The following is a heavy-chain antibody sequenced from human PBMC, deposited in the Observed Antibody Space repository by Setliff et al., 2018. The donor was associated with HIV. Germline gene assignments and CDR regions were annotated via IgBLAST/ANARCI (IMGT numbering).Heavy chain of an antibody. D-gene: IGHD3-16*01. Sequence: SETLSLTCAVYGGSFSGYYWSWIRQPPGKGLEWIGEIKHSGSTNYNPSLQSRDTISVDTSKNQFSLKLSSVTAADTAVYYCARVPWGGRGEYYYYYMDVWGKGTTGTVSS. V-gene: IGHV4-34*01. CDR1: GGSFSGYY. CDR3: ARVPWGGRGEYYYYYMDV. J-gene: IGHJ6*03. CDR2: IKHSGST.